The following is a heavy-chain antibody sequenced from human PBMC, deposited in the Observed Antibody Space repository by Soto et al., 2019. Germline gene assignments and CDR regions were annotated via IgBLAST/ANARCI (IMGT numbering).Heavy chain of an antibody. CDR2: INAGNGNT. Sequence: GASVKVSCKASGYTFTSYAMHWVRQAPGQRLEWMGWINAGNGNTKYSQKFQDRVSMTIDTSTGTAYMELRSLTSDDTAIYYCAKNGQPPYYYYGLDVWGQGTKVTVSS. J-gene: IGHJ6*02. D-gene: IGHD2-8*01. CDR3: AKNGQPPYYYYGLDV. V-gene: IGHV1-3*01. CDR1: GYTFTSYA.